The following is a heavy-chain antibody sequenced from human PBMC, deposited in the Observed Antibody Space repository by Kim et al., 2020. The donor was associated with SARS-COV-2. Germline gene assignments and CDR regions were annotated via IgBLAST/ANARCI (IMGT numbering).Heavy chain of an antibody. CDR2: ISTHNGDT. D-gene: IGHD3-16*01. Sequence: ASVKVSCKASGYTFTSYGISWVRQAPGQGLEWMGWISTHNGDTNYAQKVQGRVIMTTDTSTSTAYMELRSLRSDDTAVYYCAKMWLMEGEGDAFDIWGQGTMVTVSS. J-gene: IGHJ3*02. V-gene: IGHV1-18*01. CDR3: AKMWLMEGEGDAFDI. CDR1: GYTFTSYG.